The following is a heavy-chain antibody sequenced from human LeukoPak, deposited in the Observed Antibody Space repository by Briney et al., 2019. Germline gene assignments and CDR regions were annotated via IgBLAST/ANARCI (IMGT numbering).Heavy chain of an antibody. V-gene: IGHV3-23*01. CDR2: ISGSGGST. D-gene: IGHD1-26*01. CDR3: AKDHPLLRVGATVYYYYGMDV. J-gene: IGHJ6*02. CDR1: GFTFSSYA. Sequence: GGSLRLSCAASGFTFSSYAMSWVRQAPGKGLEWVSAISGSGGSTYYADSVKGRFTISRDNSKNTLYLQMNSLRAEDTAVYYCAKDHPLLRVGATVYYYYGMDVWGQGTTVTVSS.